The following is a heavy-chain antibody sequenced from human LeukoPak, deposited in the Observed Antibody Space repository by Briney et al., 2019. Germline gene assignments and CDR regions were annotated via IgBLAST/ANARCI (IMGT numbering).Heavy chain of an antibody. Sequence: SETLSLTCTVSGGSISSYYWSWIRQPPGKGLEWIGYIYYSGSTNYNPSLKSRVTISVDTFKNQFSLKLSSVTAADTAVYYCARDGLYSSSWYARGWFDPWGQGTLVTVSS. V-gene: IGHV4-59*01. CDR2: IYYSGST. CDR3: ARDGLYSSSWYARGWFDP. J-gene: IGHJ5*02. D-gene: IGHD6-13*01. CDR1: GGSISSYY.